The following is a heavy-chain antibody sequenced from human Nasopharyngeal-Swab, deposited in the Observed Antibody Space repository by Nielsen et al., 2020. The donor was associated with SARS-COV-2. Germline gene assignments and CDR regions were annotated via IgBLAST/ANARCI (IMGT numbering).Heavy chain of an antibody. V-gene: IGHV1-2*02. D-gene: IGHD3-22*01. CDR2: INPNSGGT. J-gene: IGHJ3*02. Sequence: ASVKVSCKASGDTFTGYYMHWVRQAPGQGLEGRGWINPNSGGTNYAQKFQGRVTMTRDTSISTAYMELSRLRSDDTAVYYCARDYYDSSGYYWGHHDAFDIWGQGTMVTVSS. CDR1: GDTFTGYY. CDR3: ARDYYDSSGYYWGHHDAFDI.